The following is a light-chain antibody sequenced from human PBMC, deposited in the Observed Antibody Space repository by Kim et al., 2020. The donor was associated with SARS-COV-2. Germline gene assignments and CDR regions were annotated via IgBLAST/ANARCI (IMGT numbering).Light chain of an antibody. CDR1: SANIGSHS. J-gene: IGLJ2*01. CDR2: STT. Sequence: GQRVPISCSGSSANIGSHSVHWYQQFPGTAPKLLIYSTTHRPSGVPDRFSGSKSGTSASLAISGLRSEDETDYYCAAWDDSLSGLVFGGGTQLTVL. CDR3: AAWDDSLSGLV. V-gene: IGLV1-47*01.